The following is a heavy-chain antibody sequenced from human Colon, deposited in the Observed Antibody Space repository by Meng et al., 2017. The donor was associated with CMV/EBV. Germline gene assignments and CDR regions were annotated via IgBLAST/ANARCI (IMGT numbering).Heavy chain of an antibody. J-gene: IGHJ4*02. V-gene: IGHV3-30-3*01. CDR3: AKPDSSGYYSMAY. Sequence: ASGFTFSSDAMHWVRQAPGKGLEWVAMISYDGSNNYYADSVKGRFTVSRDNSKNTLYLQMNSLRAEDTAVYYCAKPDSSGYYSMAYWGQGTLVTVSS. CDR1: GFTFSSDA. D-gene: IGHD3-22*01. CDR2: ISYDGSNN.